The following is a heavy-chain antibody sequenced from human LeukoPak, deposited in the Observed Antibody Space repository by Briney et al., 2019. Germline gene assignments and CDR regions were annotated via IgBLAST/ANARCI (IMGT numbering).Heavy chain of an antibody. Sequence: PGGSLRLSCAASGFTFSDYYMSWIRQAPGKGLEWISYISRGGSTIYYADSVKGRSTISRDNAKNSLYLQMNSLRAEDTAVYYCAITPRGYNYGFDYWGQGTLVTVSS. CDR1: GFTFSDYY. V-gene: IGHV3-11*01. CDR3: AITPRGYNYGFDY. J-gene: IGHJ4*02. D-gene: IGHD5-18*01. CDR2: ISRGGSTI.